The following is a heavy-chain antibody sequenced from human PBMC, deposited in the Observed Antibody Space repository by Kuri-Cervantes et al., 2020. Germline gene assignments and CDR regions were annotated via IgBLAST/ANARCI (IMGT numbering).Heavy chain of an antibody. CDR1: GYTFTSYG. D-gene: IGHD3-3*01. J-gene: IGHJ6*03. CDR2: ISAYSGKT. CDR3: ARGYYNVWSGYYYYMDV. V-gene: IGHV1-18*01. Sequence: ASVKVSCKASGYTFTSYGISWVRQAPGQGLEWMGWISAYSGKTNYAQKLQDRVTMTTDTSTSTAYMELRSLRSDDTAMYYCARGYYNVWSGYYYYMDVWGNGTTVTVSS.